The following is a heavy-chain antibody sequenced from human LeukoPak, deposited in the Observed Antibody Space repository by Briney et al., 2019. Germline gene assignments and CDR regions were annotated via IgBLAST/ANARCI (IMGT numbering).Heavy chain of an antibody. CDR3: ARLLEGGHYYDSSGYKNWFDP. Sequence: SCKDSGYTFTSYGISWVRQAPGQGLEWMGWISAYNGNTNYAQKLQGRVTMPTDTSTSTAYMELRSLRSDDTAVYYCARLLEGGHYYDSSGYKNWFDPWGQGTLVTVSS. CDR1: GYTFTSYG. V-gene: IGHV1-18*01. J-gene: IGHJ5*02. D-gene: IGHD3-22*01. CDR2: ISAYNGNT.